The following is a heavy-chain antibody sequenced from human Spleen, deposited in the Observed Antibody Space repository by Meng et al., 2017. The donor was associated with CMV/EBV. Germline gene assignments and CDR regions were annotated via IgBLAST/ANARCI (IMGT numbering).Heavy chain of an antibody. CDR3: ARRNPILYGALDI. V-gene: IGHV3-21*01. CDR1: GFIFNSYT. CDR2: ISSSNDYI. D-gene: IGHD2-8*01. Sequence: GESLKISCAGSGFIFNSYTMDWVRQAPGKGLEWVSSISSSNDYIYYADSVKGRFTISRDSAKNSVYLQMNGLRADDTAVYYCARRNPILYGALDIWGQGTMVTVSS. J-gene: IGHJ3*02.